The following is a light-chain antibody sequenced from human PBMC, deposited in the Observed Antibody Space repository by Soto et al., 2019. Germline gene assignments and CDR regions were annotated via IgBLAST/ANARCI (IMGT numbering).Light chain of an antibody. CDR3: QPYDNWPPT. CDR2: YAS. Sequence: EMVMTQSPATLSVSPGERATLSCRASQNLSRNLAWYQQQPGQAPRLRNFYASTRATGIPATSSVSGSGTDFTPTISGLQSDSLAVYYCQPYDNWPPTLGQGTKLEVK. CDR1: QNLSRN. J-gene: IGKJ2*01. V-gene: IGKV3-15*01.